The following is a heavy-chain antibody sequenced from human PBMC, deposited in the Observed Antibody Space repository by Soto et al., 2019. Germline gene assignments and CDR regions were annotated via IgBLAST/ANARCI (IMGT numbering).Heavy chain of an antibody. CDR1: SYG. J-gene: IGHJ6*03. Sequence: SYGVHGVLKKPGKGLVWVSRISSYGSDTHYADSVKGRFTMTRDTSTSTVYMELSSLRSEDTAVYYCARASPQVSSSWDYYYYMDVWGKGTTVTVSS. CDR3: ARASPQVSSSWDYYYYMDV. V-gene: IGHV3-74*01. D-gene: IGHD6-13*01. CDR2: ISSYGSDT.